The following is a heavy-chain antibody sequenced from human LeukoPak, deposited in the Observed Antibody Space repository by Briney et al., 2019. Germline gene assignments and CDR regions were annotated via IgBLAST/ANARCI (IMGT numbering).Heavy chain of an antibody. Sequence: ATVKVSCKASGYTFTDYYVHWVRQAPGQGLEWMGWINPNSGGTNYAQKFQGRVTMTRDTSISTACMELSRLTSDDTAVFYCARAYTGFEAFDYWGQGTPVTVSS. D-gene: IGHD2-2*02. CDR2: INPNSGGT. J-gene: IGHJ4*02. CDR3: ARAYTGFEAFDY. V-gene: IGHV1-2*02. CDR1: GYTFTDYY.